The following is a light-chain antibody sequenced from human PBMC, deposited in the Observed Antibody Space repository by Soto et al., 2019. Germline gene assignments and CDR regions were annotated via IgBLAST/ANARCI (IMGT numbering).Light chain of an antibody. Sequence: DIQMTQSPSTLSASVGDRVTITCRASQSISIWLAWYQQKPGKAPKVLIYDASRLESGVPSRFSGSGSGTEFTLTISSLQPADFATYYCQQYDSYSSGPFGQGTKVDI. CDR1: QSISIW. V-gene: IGKV1-5*01. CDR3: QQYDSYSSGP. J-gene: IGKJ1*01. CDR2: DAS.